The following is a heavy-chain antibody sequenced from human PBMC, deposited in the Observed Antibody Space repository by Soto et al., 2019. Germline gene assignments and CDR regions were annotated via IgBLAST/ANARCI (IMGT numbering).Heavy chain of an antibody. Sequence: SVKVSCKASGYTFTGYYMHWVRQAPGQGLECMGWINPNSGGTNYAQKFQGRVTMTRDTSISTAYMELSRLRSDDTAVYYCARETRTTTVTTGWFDHWGQGTLVTVSS. CDR2: INPNSGGT. CDR1: GYTFTGYY. V-gene: IGHV1-2*02. CDR3: ARETRTTTVTTGWFDH. J-gene: IGHJ5*02. D-gene: IGHD4-17*01.